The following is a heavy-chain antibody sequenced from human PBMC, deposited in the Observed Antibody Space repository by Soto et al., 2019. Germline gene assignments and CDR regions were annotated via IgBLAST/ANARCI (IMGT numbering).Heavy chain of an antibody. J-gene: IGHJ4*02. CDR1: GGSISSGDYY. CDR3: ASFYSIYYFDY. Sequence: PSETLSLTCTVSGGSISSGDYYWSWIRQPPGKGPEWIGYIYYSGSTYYNPSLKSRVTISVDTSKNQFSLKLSSVTAADTAVYYCASFYSIYYFDYWGQGTLVTVSS. CDR2: IYYSGST. D-gene: IGHD4-4*01. V-gene: IGHV4-30-4*01.